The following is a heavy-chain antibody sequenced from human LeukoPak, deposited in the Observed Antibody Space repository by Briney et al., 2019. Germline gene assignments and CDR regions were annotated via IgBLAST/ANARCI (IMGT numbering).Heavy chain of an antibody. D-gene: IGHD2-15*01. J-gene: IGHJ4*02. V-gene: IGHV4-59*08. Sequence: PAETVSLTCTVSGGSISSYFWSWIGQPPGKGLEWIGYIYYTGSANYSPSLESRVTMSVDTSKNQFSLNLRSMTAADTAVYYCARHSTGDCSGSSYPFYFDFWGQGTLVPLSS. CDR2: IYYTGSA. CDR1: GGSISSYF. CDR3: ARHSTGDCSGSSYPFYFDF.